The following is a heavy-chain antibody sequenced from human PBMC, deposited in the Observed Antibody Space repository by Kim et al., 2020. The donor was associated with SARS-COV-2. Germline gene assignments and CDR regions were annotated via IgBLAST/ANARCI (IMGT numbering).Heavy chain of an antibody. J-gene: IGHJ4*02. D-gene: IGHD3-10*01. Sequence: SETLSLTCVVSGDSISSGGYYWSWVRQDAGKGLEWIGYIYHTGSAYYNPFLKSRLNILLDTSKNQFYLKLTSVTAADTAVYFCARGYYGSGPEDCGPGILVSVSS. CDR2: IYHTGSA. V-gene: IGHV4-31*11. CDR3: ARGYYGSGPED. CDR1: GDSISSGGYY.